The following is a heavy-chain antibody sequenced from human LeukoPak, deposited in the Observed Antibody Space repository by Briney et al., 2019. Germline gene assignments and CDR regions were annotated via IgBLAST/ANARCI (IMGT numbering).Heavy chain of an antibody. CDR2: ISWDSRRI. D-gene: IGHD7-27*01. V-gene: IGHV3-9*01. CDR3: VKDGPSRNTGDLEI. J-gene: IGHJ3*02. CDR1: GFTFGDYA. Sequence: PGGSLRLSCAASGFTFGDYAIHWVRQAPGKGLEWVCAISWDSRRIGYADSVKGRFTVSRDNAKSSLYLQMNSLRVEDTAFYYCVKDGPSRNTGDLEIWGRGTRVTVSS.